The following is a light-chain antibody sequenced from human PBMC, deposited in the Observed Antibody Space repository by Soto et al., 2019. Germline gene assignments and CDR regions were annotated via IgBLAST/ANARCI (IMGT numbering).Light chain of an antibody. CDR2: DAS. J-gene: IGKJ1*01. Sequence: DIQMTQSPSSLSASVGYRVTITCRASQSISSWLAWYQQKPGKAPKLLMYDASSLEGGVPSRFSGSGSGTEFTLTISSLKPDDFATYHCQQYSSFSTFGQGTKV. CDR1: QSISSW. CDR3: QQYSSFST. V-gene: IGKV1-5*01.